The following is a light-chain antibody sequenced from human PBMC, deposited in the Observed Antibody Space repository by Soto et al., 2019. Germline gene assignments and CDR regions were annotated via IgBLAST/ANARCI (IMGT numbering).Light chain of an antibody. V-gene: IGKV1-39*01. J-gene: IGKJ2*01. CDR2: GAS. CDR3: HQSYSTPYT. CDR1: QNIINF. Sequence: DIQMTQFPSSLSASVGDRVTITCRASQNIINFLNWYQQKPGKAPNLLIYGASSLQSGDPSRFSGSGSGPDFTLTIANLQPADFATYLCHQSYSTPYTFGQGTELEI.